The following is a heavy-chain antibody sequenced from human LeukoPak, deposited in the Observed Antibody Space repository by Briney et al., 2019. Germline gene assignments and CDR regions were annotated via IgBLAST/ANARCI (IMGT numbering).Heavy chain of an antibody. CDR2: ISSSSTHI. CDR1: GFTLSSYS. J-gene: IGHJ4*02. V-gene: IGHV3-21*01. CDR3: ARSEHGSASFDY. Sequence: GGSLRLSCAASGFTLSSYSMNWVRQAPGKGLEWVSYISSSSTHIYYADSVKGRFTNSRDNARNSLYLQMNSVRAEDTAIYYCARSEHGSASFDYWGQGTLVTVSS. D-gene: IGHD6-6*01.